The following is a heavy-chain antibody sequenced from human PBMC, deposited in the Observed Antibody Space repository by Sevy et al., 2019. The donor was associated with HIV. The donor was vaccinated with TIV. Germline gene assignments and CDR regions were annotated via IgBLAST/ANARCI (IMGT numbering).Heavy chain of an antibody. Sequence: GESLKISCKGSGYSFTSYWIGWVRQMPGKGLEWMGIIYPGDSDTRYSPSFQGQVTISADKSISTAYLQWSSLKASDTAMYYCAGSRYSGGYPYYFAYGGQGTLVTVSS. J-gene: IGHJ4*02. CDR1: GYSFTSYW. CDR2: IYPGDSDT. V-gene: IGHV5-51*01. CDR3: AGSRYSGGYPYYFAY. D-gene: IGHD3-22*01.